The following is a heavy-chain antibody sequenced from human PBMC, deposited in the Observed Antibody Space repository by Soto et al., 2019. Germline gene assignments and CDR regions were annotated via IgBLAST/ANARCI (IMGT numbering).Heavy chain of an antibody. CDR2: IDPSDSYT. V-gene: IGHV5-10-1*01. J-gene: IGHJ6*02. Sequence: PGESLKISCKGSGYSFTSYWISWVRQMPGKGLEWMGRIDPSDSYTNYSPSFQGHVTISADKSISTAYLQWSSLKASDTATYYCARLPATGSTYYYYGMDVWGQGTTVTVSS. CDR3: ARLPATGSTYYYYGMDV. D-gene: IGHD2-2*01. CDR1: GYSFTSYW.